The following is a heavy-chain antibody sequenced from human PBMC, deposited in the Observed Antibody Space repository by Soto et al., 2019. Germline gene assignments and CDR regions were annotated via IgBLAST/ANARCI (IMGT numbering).Heavy chain of an antibody. V-gene: IGHV3-33*01. D-gene: IGHD4-17*01. Sequence: QVQLMESGGGVVQPGRSLRLSCAASGFTFNTYGIHWVRQAPGKGLEWVAVIWYAGSNKYYADSVKGRFTISRDNSKNTLYLQMNGLRAEDTAVYYCARGTVHFDYWGQGTLVTVSS. J-gene: IGHJ4*02. CDR1: GFTFNTYG. CDR2: IWYAGSNK. CDR3: ARGTVHFDY.